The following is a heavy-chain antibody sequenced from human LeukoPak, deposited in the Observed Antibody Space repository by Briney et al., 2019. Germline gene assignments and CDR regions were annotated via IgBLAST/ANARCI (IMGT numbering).Heavy chain of an antibody. J-gene: IGHJ4*02. Sequence: PGGSLRLSCTASGFTFGDYAMSWFRQAPGKGLEWVGFIRSKAYGGTTEYAASVKGRFTISRDDSKSIAYLQMNSLKTEDTAVYYCTSSRTEAVAGYWGQGTLVAVSS. V-gene: IGHV3-49*03. CDR2: IRSKAYGGTT. D-gene: IGHD6-19*01. CDR1: GFTFGDYA. CDR3: TSSRTEAVAGY.